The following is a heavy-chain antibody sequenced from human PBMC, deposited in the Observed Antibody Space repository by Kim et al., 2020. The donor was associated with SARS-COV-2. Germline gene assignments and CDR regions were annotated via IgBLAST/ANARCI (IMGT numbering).Heavy chain of an antibody. V-gene: IGHV3-48*02. CDR1: GFTFSSYS. CDR3: ARGVDLYCSGGSCYGTYFDY. D-gene: IGHD2-15*01. CDR2: ISSSSSTI. J-gene: IGHJ4*02. Sequence: GGSLRLSCAASGFTFSSYSMNWVRQAPGKGLEWVSYISSSSSTIYYADSVKGRFTISRDNAKNSLYLQMNSLRDEDTAVYYCARGVDLYCSGGSCYGTYFDYWGQGTLVTVSS.